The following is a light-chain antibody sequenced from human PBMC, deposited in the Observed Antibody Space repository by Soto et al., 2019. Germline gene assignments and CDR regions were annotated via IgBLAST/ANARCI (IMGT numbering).Light chain of an antibody. CDR1: SSNIGSNT. Sequence: QAVVTQPPSASGTPGQRVTISCSGSSSNIGSNTVSWYQQLPGTAPKLLIYSNNRRPSGVPERFSGSNSGTSASLAISGLQSEDEADYYCAAWDDSLNGFYVFGIGTKVTVL. V-gene: IGLV1-44*01. J-gene: IGLJ1*01. CDR2: SNN. CDR3: AAWDDSLNGFYV.